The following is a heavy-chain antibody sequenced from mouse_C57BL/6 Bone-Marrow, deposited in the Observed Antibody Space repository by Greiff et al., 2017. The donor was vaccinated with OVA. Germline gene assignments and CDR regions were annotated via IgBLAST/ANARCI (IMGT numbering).Heavy chain of an antibody. Sequence: QVQLKQSGAELARPGASVKMSCKASGYTFTSYTMHWVKQRPGPGLEWIGYINPSSGYTKYNQKFKDKATLPADKSSSTAYLQLSSLTSEDSAVYYCARGLRFAYWGQGTLVTVSA. D-gene: IGHD2-2*01. V-gene: IGHV1-4*01. CDR3: ARGLRFAY. CDR1: GYTFTSYT. CDR2: INPSSGYT. J-gene: IGHJ3*01.